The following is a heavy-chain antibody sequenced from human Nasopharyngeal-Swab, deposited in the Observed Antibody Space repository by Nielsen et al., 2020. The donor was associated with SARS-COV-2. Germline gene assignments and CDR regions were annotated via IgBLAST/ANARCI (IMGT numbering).Heavy chain of an antibody. V-gene: IGHV3-74*01. CDR1: GFTFSSSW. CDR2: LNGDATTV. CDR3: ARAGEYRFDY. J-gene: IGHJ4*02. Sequence: GKSLKISCAGSGFTFSSSWLHWVRQAPGEGLVWVARLNGDATTVDYADSVKGRFTISRDNAKNTLYLQMNGLRDEDTAIYYCARAGEYRFDYWGQGTLVTVSS. D-gene: IGHD7-27*01.